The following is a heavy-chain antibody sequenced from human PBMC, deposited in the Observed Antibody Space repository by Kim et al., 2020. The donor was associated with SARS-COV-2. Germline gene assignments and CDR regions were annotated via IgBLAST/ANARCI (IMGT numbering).Heavy chain of an antibody. V-gene: IGHV1-8*01. D-gene: IGHD6-13*01. CDR3: ARGGSHSSSWSVSDNWFDP. CDR1: GYTFTSYD. CDR2: MNPNSGNT. J-gene: IGHJ5*02. Sequence: ASVKVSCKASGYTFTSYDINWVRQATGQGLEWMGWMNPNSGNTGYAQKFQGRVTMTRNTSISTAYMELSSLRSEDTAVYYCARGGSHSSSWSVSDNWFDPWGQGTLVTVSS.